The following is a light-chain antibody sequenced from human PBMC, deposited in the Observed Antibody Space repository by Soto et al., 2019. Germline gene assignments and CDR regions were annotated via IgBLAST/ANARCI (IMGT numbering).Light chain of an antibody. J-gene: IGLJ1*01. CDR2: EVT. CDR3: SSSAGSNNYV. V-gene: IGLV2-8*01. CDR1: SSDVGGYNY. Sequence: QSVLTQPPSASGSPGQSVTVSCTGTSSDVGGYNYVSWYQQHPGKAPKLMIYEVTKRPSGVPDRFSGSKSGNTASLTVSGLQAEDEADYYSSSSAGSNNYVFGTGTKVTVL.